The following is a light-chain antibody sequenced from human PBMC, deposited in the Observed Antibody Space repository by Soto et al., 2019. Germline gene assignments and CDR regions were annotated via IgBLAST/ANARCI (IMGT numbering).Light chain of an antibody. Sequence: EIVLTQSPDTLSLSPGERATLSCRATQSVSAGYLAWYQQKRGQPPRLLIYGASARATGIPDRFSGSGSGTDFTLTISRLEPEDFAVYYCQHYGESPRTFGQGTKLEIK. J-gene: IGKJ2*01. V-gene: IGKV3-20*01. CDR2: GAS. CDR1: QSVSAGY. CDR3: QHYGESPRT.